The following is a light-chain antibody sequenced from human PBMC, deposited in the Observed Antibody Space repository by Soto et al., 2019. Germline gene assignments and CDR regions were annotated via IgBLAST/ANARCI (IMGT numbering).Light chain of an antibody. V-gene: IGKV3-15*01. CDR3: QHYNNWPPIT. J-gene: IGKJ5*01. CDR2: GAS. Sequence: EILMTQSPATLSVSPGERATLSCRASQSVRSNLAWYQHKPGKAPRLLIYGASTRAPGIPDRFSGSGSGTEFTLTISSLQSEDFAFYYCQHYNNWPPITFGQGTRLEIK. CDR1: QSVRSN.